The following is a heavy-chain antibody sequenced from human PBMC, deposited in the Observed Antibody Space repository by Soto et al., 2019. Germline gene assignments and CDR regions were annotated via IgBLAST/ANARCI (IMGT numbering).Heavy chain of an antibody. CDR2: ISAYNGNT. V-gene: IGHV1-18*01. CDR3: AGGGSQAAAGAYFQH. J-gene: IGHJ1*01. Sequence: QVQLVQSGAEVKKPGASVKVSCKASGYTFTSYGISWVRQAPGQGLEWMGWISAYNGNTNYAQKLQGRVTMTTDTSXXTAYRGMRSLRSDDTGVYYCAGGGSQAAAGAYFQHWGQGTLVTVSS. D-gene: IGHD6-13*01. CDR1: GYTFTSYG.